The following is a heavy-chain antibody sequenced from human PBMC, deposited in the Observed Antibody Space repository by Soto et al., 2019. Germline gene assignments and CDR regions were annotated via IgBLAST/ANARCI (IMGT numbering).Heavy chain of an antibody. V-gene: IGHV3-23*01. CDR3: AKGTMTTALLAAFDI. J-gene: IGHJ3*02. Sequence: GESLKISCAASGFTFSSYAMSWVRQAPGKGLEWVSAISGSGGSTYYADSVKGRFTISRDNSKNTLYLQMNSLRAEDTAVYYCAKGTMTTALLAAFDIWGQGTMVTVSS. CDR1: GFTFSSYA. D-gene: IGHD4-17*01. CDR2: ISGSGGST.